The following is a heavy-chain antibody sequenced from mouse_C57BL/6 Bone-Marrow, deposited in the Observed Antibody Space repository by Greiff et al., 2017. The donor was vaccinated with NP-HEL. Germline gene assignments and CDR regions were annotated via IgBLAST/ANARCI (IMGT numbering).Heavy chain of an antibody. CDR3: ARDYYGSSLWYFDV. J-gene: IGHJ1*03. Sequence: VQLQQSGAELVKPGASVKISCKASGYAFSSYWMNWVKQRPGKGLEWIGQIYPGDGDTNYNGKFQGKATLTADKSSSTAYMQLSSLTSEYSAVYFCARDYYGSSLWYFDVWGTGTTVTVSS. CDR1: GYAFSSYW. D-gene: IGHD1-1*01. V-gene: IGHV1-80*01. CDR2: IYPGDGDT.